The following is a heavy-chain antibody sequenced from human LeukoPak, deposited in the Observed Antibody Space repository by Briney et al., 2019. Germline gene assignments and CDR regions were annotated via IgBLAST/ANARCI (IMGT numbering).Heavy chain of an antibody. CDR2: TKPDGTAE. V-gene: IGHV3-7*01. CDR3: ARDGGLHTNFDY. CDR1: GFTFSSYW. D-gene: IGHD2-15*01. Sequence: GGSLRLSCAASGFTFSSYWMSWVRQAPGKGLEWVANTKPDGTAEYYADSVRGRFTTSRDNANNFLYLQMNSLRGEDTAVYYCARDGGLHTNFDYWGQGTLVTVSS. J-gene: IGHJ4*02.